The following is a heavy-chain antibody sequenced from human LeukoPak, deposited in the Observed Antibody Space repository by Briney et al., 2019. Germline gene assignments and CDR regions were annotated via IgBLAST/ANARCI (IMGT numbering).Heavy chain of an antibody. CDR3: ARVGAARNYYYYYYGMDV. Sequence: SETLSLTCTVSGGSISSGDYYWSWIRQPPGKGLEWIGYIYYSGSTYYNPSLKSRVTISVDTSKNQFSLKLSSVAAADTAVYYCARVGAARNYYYYYYGMDVGGQGATVTVSS. V-gene: IGHV4-30-4*01. CDR1: GGSISSGDYY. J-gene: IGHJ6*02. D-gene: IGHD6-6*01. CDR2: IYYSGST.